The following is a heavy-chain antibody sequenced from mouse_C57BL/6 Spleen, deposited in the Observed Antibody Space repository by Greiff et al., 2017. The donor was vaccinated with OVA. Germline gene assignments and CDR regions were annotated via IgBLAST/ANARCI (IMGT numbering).Heavy chain of an antibody. CDR1: GYTFTDYN. CDR2: INPNNGGT. V-gene: IGHV1-22*01. D-gene: IGHD2-5*01. CDR3: ARGDYSNYVWFAY. J-gene: IGHJ3*01. Sequence: VQLQQSGPELVKPGASVKKSCKASGYTFTDYNMHWVKQSHGKSLEWIGYINPNNGGTSYNQKFKGKATLTVNKSSSTAYMELRSLTSEDSAVYYCARGDYSNYVWFAYWGQGTLVTVSA.